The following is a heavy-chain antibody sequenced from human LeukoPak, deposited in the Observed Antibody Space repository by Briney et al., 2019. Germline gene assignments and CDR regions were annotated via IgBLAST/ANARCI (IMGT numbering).Heavy chain of an antibody. CDR3: ARLYYYDSSGYSHGGIDY. Sequence: SETLSLTCAVYGGSFSGYYWSWIRQPPGEGLEWIGEINHSGSTNYNPSLKSRVTISVDTSKNQFSLKLSSVTAADTAVYYCARLYYYDSSGYSHGGIDYWGQGTLVTVSS. V-gene: IGHV4-34*01. CDR1: GGSFSGYY. J-gene: IGHJ4*02. CDR2: INHSGST. D-gene: IGHD3-22*01.